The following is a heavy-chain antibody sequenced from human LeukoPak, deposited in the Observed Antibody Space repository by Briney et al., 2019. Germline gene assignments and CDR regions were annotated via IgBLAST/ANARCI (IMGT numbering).Heavy chain of an antibody. V-gene: IGHV1-2*02. D-gene: IGHD2-21*02. J-gene: IGHJ4*02. CDR3: ATPHQLRLYYFEH. CDR2: INPNSGGT. CDR1: GYTFTGYY. Sequence: ASVKVSCKASGYTFTGYYMHWVRQAPGQGLEWMGWINPNSGGTNYAQKFQGRVTMTRDTSISTGYMELSRLKSDDTAVYYCATPHQLRLYYFEHWGQGTLVTVSS.